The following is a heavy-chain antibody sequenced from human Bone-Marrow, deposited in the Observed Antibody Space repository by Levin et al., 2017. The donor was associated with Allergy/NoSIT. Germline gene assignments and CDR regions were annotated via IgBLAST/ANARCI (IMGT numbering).Heavy chain of an antibody. Sequence: GESLKISCKTSGYAFSDYYIHWVRQAPGQRLEWMGIINPAGGSTSYSEKFQGRLTMTRDTSTDTVYMEVSSLTSDDTALYYCARAGDFGANYFDYWGQGTLVSVSS. D-gene: IGHD3-10*01. CDR2: INPAGGST. CDR3: ARAGDFGANYFDY. V-gene: IGHV1-46*01. J-gene: IGHJ4*02. CDR1: GYAFSDYY.